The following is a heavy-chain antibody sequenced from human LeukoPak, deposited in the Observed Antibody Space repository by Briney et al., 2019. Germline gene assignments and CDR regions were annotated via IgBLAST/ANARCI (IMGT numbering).Heavy chain of an antibody. CDR3: ARASGGNSWWYFDL. J-gene: IGHJ2*01. CDR1: GGSISSGGYC. CDR2: IYYSGRT. V-gene: IGHV4-31*03. Sequence: SETLSLTCTVSGGSISSGGYCWSWIRQHPGKGLEWIGYIYYSGRTYYNPSLKSRVTISVDTSKNQFSLTLSSVTAADTAVYYCARASGGNSWWYFDLWGRGTLVTVSS. D-gene: IGHD4-23*01.